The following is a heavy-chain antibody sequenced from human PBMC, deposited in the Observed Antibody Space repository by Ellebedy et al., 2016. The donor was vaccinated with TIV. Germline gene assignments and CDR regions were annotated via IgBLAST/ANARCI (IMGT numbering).Heavy chain of an antibody. V-gene: IGHV4-59*01. J-gene: IGHJ3*01. D-gene: IGHD3-3*01. CDR3: ARRPITLFGVTDAFDV. Sequence: MPSETLSLTCTVSGGSMSGDYWSWIRQSPGKGLEWLGEIFHSGGTVYNPSLKNRVTISVDTSKHQSSLNLTSVTAADTAVYYCARRPITLFGVTDAFDVWGQGTMVTVSS. CDR1: GGSMSGDY. CDR2: IFHSGGT.